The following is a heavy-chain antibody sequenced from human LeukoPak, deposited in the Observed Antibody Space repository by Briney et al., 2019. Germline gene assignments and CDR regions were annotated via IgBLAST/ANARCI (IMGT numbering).Heavy chain of an antibody. J-gene: IGHJ4*02. CDR2: FYASGSA. D-gene: IGHD2-15*01. CDR1: GGSISSYY. Sequence: PSETLSLTCTVSGGSISSYYWSWIRQPAGKGLEWIGRFYASGSATYNPSLKSRVTMSVDTSKNQLSLKVYSVTAADTAVYYCGRTDCSGGSCYPSDNWGQGTLVTVSS. CDR3: GRTDCSGGSCYPSDN. V-gene: IGHV4-4*07.